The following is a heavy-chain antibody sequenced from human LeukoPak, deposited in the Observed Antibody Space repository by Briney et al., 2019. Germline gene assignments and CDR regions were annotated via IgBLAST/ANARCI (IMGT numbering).Heavy chain of an antibody. CDR3: ARDVGITVADSFDP. Sequence: HRASVKVSCKASGYSSTNYGISWVRQAPGQGLERMGWIHIYRGNTNYAQKFQGRVTMTTDTSTSTVYMEVRGLRSDDTAMYYCARDVGITVADSFDPWGQGTLVTVSS. D-gene: IGHD6-13*01. CDR1: GYSSTNYG. CDR2: IHIYRGNT. V-gene: IGHV1-18*01. J-gene: IGHJ5*02.